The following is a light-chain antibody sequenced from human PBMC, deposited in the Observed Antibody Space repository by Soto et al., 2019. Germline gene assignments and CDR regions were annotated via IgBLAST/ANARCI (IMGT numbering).Light chain of an antibody. V-gene: IGKV3-15*01. J-gene: IGKJ4*01. CDR2: GAS. Sequence: EFVLTQSPGTLSLSPGERATLSCRASQTVRNNYLAWYQQKPGQAPRLLIYGASTRATGTPARFSGSGSGTEFTLTISSLQSEDYAVYFCQQYIRWPLTFGGGTKVEI. CDR1: QTVRNN. CDR3: QQYIRWPLT.